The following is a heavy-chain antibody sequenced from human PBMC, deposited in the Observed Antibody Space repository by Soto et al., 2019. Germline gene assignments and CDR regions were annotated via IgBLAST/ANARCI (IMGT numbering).Heavy chain of an antibody. CDR1: GGSISSYY. D-gene: IGHD6-13*01. V-gene: IGHV4-59*08. J-gene: IGHJ4*02. CDR3: ARAAMGGSSWPFDY. Sequence: SETLSLTCTVSGGSISSYYWSWIRQPPGKGLEWIGYIYYSGSTNYNPSLKSRVTISVDTSKNQFSLKLSSVTAADTAVYYCARAAMGGSSWPFDYWGQGTLVTVS. CDR2: IYYSGST.